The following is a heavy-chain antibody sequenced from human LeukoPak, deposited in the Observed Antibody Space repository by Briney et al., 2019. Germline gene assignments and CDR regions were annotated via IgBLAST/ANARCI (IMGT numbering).Heavy chain of an antibody. CDR3: ARDLVGATRD. CDR1: GYTFTGYY. V-gene: IGHV1-2*02. J-gene: IGHJ4*02. CDR2: INPNSGGT. D-gene: IGHD1-26*01. Sequence: ASVKVSCKASGYTFTGYYIHWVRQAPGQGLEWMGWINPNSGGTNYAQKFQGRVTMTRDTPISTAYMELSRLRSDDTAVYYCARDLVGATRDWGQGTLVTVSS.